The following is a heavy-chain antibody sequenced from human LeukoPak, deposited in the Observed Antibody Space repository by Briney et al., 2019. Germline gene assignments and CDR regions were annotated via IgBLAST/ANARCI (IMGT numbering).Heavy chain of an antibody. CDR1: GYTFTSYD. V-gene: IGHV1-8*01. D-gene: IGHD4-17*01. CDR3: ARVSCGDYGNYYYMDV. J-gene: IGHJ6*03. CDR2: MNPNSGNT. Sequence: ASVKVSCKASGYTFTSYDINWVRQATGQGLEWMGWMNPNSGNTGYAQKFQGRVTMTRNTSISTAYMELSSLRSEDTAVYYCARVSCGDYGNYYYMDVWGKGTTVTISS.